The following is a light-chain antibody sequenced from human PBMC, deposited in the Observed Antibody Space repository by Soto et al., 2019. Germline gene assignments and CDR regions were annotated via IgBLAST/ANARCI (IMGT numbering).Light chain of an antibody. CDR3: SSYTSSSTLVV. CDR2: DVS. Sequence: QSALTQPASVSGSPGQSITISCTGTSSDVGGYNYVSWYQQHPGKAPKLMIYDVSNLPSGVSNRFSGYKSGNTASLTISGLQAEDEADYYCSSYTSSSTLVVFGGGTQLTVL. CDR1: SSDVGGYNY. V-gene: IGLV2-14*01. J-gene: IGLJ2*01.